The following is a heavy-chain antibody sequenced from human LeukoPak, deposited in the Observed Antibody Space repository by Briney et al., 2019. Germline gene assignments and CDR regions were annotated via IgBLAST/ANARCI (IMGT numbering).Heavy chain of an antibody. CDR1: GFTFSSYS. CDR2: ISSSSSTI. Sequence: GGSLRLSCAASGFTFSSYSMNWVRQAPGKGLEWVSYISSSSSTIYYADSVKGRFTISRDNAKNSLYLQMNSLRAEDTAVYYCARDQSDYGSGSYYGSGFDYWGQGTLVTVSS. D-gene: IGHD3-10*01. CDR3: ARDQSDYGSGSYYGSGFDY. V-gene: IGHV3-48*01. J-gene: IGHJ4*02.